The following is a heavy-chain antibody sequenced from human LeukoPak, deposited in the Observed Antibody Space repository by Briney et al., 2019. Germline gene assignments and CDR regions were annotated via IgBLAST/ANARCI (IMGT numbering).Heavy chain of an antibody. CDR1: GASINRGDW. V-gene: IGHV4-4*02. Sequence: SETLSLTCGVSGASINRGDWWTWVRQPPGKGLEWIGKIYHSGSTNYNPSLKSRVTMSVDKSKNQFSLKLSSVTAADTAVYYCARAPAGVVIMYYFDYWGRGTLVTVSS. D-gene: IGHD3-3*01. CDR3: ARAPAGVVIMYYFDY. J-gene: IGHJ4*02. CDR2: IYHSGST.